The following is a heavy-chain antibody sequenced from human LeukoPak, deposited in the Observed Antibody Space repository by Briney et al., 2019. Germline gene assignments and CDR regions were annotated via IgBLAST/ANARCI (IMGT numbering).Heavy chain of an antibody. J-gene: IGHJ4*02. V-gene: IGHV3-48*04. Sequence: GGSLRLSCAASRFTFSSYSMNWVRQAPGKGREWVSYISSSGSITKYADSLKGRFTVSRDNAKNSLYLQMNSLRAEDTAVYYCVRDGGSGELLYYWGQGTLVTVSS. CDR3: VRDGGSGELLYY. CDR1: RFTFSSYS. CDR2: ISSSGSIT. D-gene: IGHD3-10*01.